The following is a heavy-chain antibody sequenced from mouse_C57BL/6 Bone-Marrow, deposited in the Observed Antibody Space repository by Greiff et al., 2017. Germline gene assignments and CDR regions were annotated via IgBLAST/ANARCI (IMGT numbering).Heavy chain of an antibody. CDR1: GYTFTGYW. V-gene: IGHV1-55*01. D-gene: IGHD2-5*01. CDR3: ARACCSNYRKWDY. Sequence: QVQLQQPGAELMKPGASVKLSCKASGYTFTGYWITWVKQRPGHGLEWIGEIYPGSGSTNYNEKFKSKATLTVDTSSSTAYMQLSSLTSEDSAVYYCARACCSNYRKWDYWGKGTTVTVSS. J-gene: IGHJ4*01. CDR2: IYPGSGST.